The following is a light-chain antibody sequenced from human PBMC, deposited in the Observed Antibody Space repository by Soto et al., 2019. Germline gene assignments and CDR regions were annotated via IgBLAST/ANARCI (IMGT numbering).Light chain of an antibody. Sequence: QSVLTQSPSASASLGASVQLTCTLSSGHSSYAIAWHQQQPEQGPRYLMRLSSDGSHSKGDGIPDRFSGSSSGAERYLTFAGLQSEDEADYCCQTWVTDTVVFGGGTKVTVL. CDR3: QTWVTDTVV. CDR1: SGHSSYA. CDR2: LSSDGSH. V-gene: IGLV4-69*01. J-gene: IGLJ2*01.